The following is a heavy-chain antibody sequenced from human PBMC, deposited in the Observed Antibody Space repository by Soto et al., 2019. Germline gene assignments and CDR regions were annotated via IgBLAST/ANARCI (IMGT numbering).Heavy chain of an antibody. Sequence: QVQLVQSGAEVKKPGASVKVSCKASGYTFTSYDINWVRQATGQGLEWMGWMNPNSGNTGYAQKFQGRVTMTRNTSISTAYMELSSLRSEHTAVYYCARGRRSITIFGVVIPNYWGQGPLVTGSS. CDR1: GYTFTSYD. J-gene: IGHJ4*02. V-gene: IGHV1-8*01. CDR2: MNPNSGNT. D-gene: IGHD3-3*01. CDR3: ARGRRSITIFGVVIPNY.